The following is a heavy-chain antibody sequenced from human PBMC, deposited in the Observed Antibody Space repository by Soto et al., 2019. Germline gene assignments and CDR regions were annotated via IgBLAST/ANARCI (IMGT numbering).Heavy chain of an antibody. CDR1: GGSISSSS. Sequence: SETLSLTCTVSGGSISSSSWSWIRQPPGKGLEWIGFINYSGSTYNPSLKSRVTISEDTSVNQFSLRLTSVTAADTAVYFCAQGGARMDVWGQGTTVTVS. J-gene: IGHJ6*01. CDR3: AQGGARMDV. D-gene: IGHD3-16*01. CDR2: INYSGST. V-gene: IGHV4-59*01.